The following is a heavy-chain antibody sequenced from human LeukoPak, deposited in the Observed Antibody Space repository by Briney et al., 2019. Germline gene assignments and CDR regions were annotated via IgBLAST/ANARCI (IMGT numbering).Heavy chain of an antibody. J-gene: IGHJ4*02. D-gene: IGHD2-2*01. CDR2: INHSGST. CDR1: GGSFSGYY. Sequence: SETLSLTCAVYGGSFSGYYWSWIRQPPGKGLEWIGEINHSGSTNYNPSLKSRVTISVDTSKNQFSLKLSSVTAADTAVYYCAREGGYCSSTSCYDGHDYSNYVDYWGQGTLVTVSS. CDR3: AREGGYCSSTSCYDGHDYSNYVDY. V-gene: IGHV4-34*01.